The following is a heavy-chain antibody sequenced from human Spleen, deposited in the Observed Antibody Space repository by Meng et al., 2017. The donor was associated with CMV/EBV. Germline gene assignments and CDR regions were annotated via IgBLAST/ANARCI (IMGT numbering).Heavy chain of an antibody. V-gene: IGHV3-30*04. CDR1: GGSISSSS. J-gene: IGHJ2*01. Sequence: LSLTCTVSGGSISSSSSYWGWIRQAPGKGLEWVAIISYDGSNKFYADSVKGRFTISRDNSKNTLYLQMNSLRPEDTAVYYCAKDGLAYCSSTNCSPYWYFDLWGRGTLVTVSS. D-gene: IGHD2-2*01. CDR3: AKDGLAYCSSTNCSPYWYFDL. CDR2: ISYDGSNK.